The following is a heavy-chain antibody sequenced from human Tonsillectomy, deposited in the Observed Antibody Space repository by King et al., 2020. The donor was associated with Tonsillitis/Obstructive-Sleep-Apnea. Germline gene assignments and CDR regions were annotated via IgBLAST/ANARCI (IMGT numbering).Heavy chain of an antibody. CDR3: AIDVWYQLALPLEGIDF. D-gene: IGHD2-2*01. CDR2: INPNSGDT. Sequence: VQLVESGAEVKKPGASVKVSCKASGYTFTDYYMHWVRQAPGQRLEWMGWINPNSGDTKYAQTFQGRVTMTRDTSISTANKEMSRLRYDDTAVYYCAIDVWYQLALPLEGIDFWGQGTTVTVSS. V-gene: IGHV1-2*02. J-gene: IGHJ6*02. CDR1: GYTFTDYY.